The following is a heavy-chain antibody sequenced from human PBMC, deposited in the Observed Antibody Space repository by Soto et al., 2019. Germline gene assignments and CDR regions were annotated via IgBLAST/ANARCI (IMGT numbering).Heavy chain of an antibody. CDR1: GYSFTDYH. D-gene: IGHD2-8*01. Sequence: DSVQVSCKASGYSFTDYHIHWVRQAPGQGLEWLGRINPKSGGTSTAQKFQGWVTMTTDTSISTASMELTRLTSDDTAIYYCARGDSTDCSNGVCSFFYNHDMDVWGQGNTVTV. CDR2: INPKSGGT. J-gene: IGHJ6*02. CDR3: ARGDSTDCSNGVCSFFYNHDMDV. V-gene: IGHV1-2*04.